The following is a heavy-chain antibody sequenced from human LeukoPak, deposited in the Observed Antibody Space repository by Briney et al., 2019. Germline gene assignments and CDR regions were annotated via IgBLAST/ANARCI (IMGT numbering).Heavy chain of an antibody. CDR3: AKTTVTTSFLRPSHYYYYGKDV. Sequence: SETLSLTCAVSGGSISSSNWWSWVRQPPGKGLEWIGEIYHSGSTNYNPSLKSRVTISVDKSKNQFSLKLSSVTAADTAVYYCAKTTVTTSFLRPSHYYYYGKDVWGQGTTVTVSS. J-gene: IGHJ6*01. CDR1: GGSISSSNW. D-gene: IGHD4-11*01. CDR2: IYHSGST. V-gene: IGHV4-4*02.